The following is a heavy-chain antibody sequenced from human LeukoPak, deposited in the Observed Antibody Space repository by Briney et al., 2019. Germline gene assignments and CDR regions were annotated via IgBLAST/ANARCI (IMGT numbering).Heavy chain of an antibody. V-gene: IGHV3-23*01. CDR1: GCTFSSYA. J-gene: IGHJ4*02. CDR2: ISGSGGTT. CDR3: AKDKFVEMATSRLDY. Sequence: GGSLRLSCAASGCTFSSYAMSWVRQAPGKGLEWVSAISGSGGTTYYADSVKGRFTISRDNSKNTLYLQMNSLRAEDTAVYYCAKDKFVEMATSRLDYWGQGTLVTVSS. D-gene: IGHD5-24*01.